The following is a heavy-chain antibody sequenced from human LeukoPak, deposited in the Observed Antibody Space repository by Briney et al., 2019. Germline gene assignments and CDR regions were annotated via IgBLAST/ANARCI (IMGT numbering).Heavy chain of an antibody. CDR2: ISWSGGPI. J-gene: IGHJ4*02. V-gene: IGHV3-9*01. CDR1: GFTFVDYA. D-gene: IGHD3-10*01. CDR3: AKDIGSSGTYPSY. Sequence: PGGSLRLSCAASGFTFVDYAMHWVRQVPGKGLEWVSGISWSGGPIGYADSVQGRFTISRDNAKNSLSLQMNSLRTEDTALYYCAKDIGSSGTYPSYWGQGTLVTVSS.